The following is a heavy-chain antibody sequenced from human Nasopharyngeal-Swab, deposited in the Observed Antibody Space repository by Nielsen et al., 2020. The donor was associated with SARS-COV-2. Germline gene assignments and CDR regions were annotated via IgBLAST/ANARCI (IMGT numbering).Heavy chain of an antibody. Sequence: SVKVSCKASGFTFTSSAVQWVRQARGQRLEWIGWIVVSSGSTNFAQKFQERVIITRDMSTSTAYMELNSLSSEDTAVYYCAATLVAGGKGDNYYYGMDVWGQGTTVTVSS. CDR1: GFTFTSSA. D-gene: IGHD6-19*01. J-gene: IGHJ6*02. CDR3: AATLVAGGKGDNYYYGMDV. V-gene: IGHV1-58*01. CDR2: IVVSSGST.